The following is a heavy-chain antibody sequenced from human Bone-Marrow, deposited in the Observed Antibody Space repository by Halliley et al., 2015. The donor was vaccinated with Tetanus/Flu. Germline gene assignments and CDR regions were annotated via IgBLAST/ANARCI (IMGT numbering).Heavy chain of an antibody. Sequence: GRIHPGDSVPTYTPSFQGQVSFSADMSLNTVYMRWTSLRASDTATYYCARRPAVTGNWFDPWGQGTLVTVSS. CDR3: ARRPAVTGNWFDP. V-gene: IGHV5-51*01. J-gene: IGHJ5*02. CDR2: IHPGDSVP. D-gene: IGHD2-15*01.